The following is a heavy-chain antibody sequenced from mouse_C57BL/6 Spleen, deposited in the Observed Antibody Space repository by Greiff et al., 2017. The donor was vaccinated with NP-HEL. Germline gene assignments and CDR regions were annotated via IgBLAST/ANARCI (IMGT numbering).Heavy chain of an antibody. CDR2: IHPSDSDT. D-gene: IGHD1-1*01. Sequence: QVQLQQPGAELVKPGASVKVSCKASGYTFTSYWMHWVKQRPGQGLEWIGRIHPSDSDTNSNQKFKGKATLTVDKSSSTACMQLSSLTAEDSAVYYCAKWGFYGSSSPYYAMGYWGQGTSVTVSS. V-gene: IGHV1-74*01. J-gene: IGHJ4*01. CDR1: GYTFTSYW. CDR3: AKWGFYGSSSPYYAMGY.